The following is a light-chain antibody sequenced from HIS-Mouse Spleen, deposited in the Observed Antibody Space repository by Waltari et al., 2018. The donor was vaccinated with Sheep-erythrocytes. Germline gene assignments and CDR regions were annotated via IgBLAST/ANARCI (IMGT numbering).Light chain of an antibody. V-gene: IGLV2-11*01. CDR2: DVS. Sequence: QSALTQPRSVSGSPGQSVTIPCTGTSSDVGGYNYVSWYQQHPGKAPKLMIYDVSKRPSGVPDRFSGSKSGNTASLTISGLQAEDEADYYCQAWDSSTVVFGGGTKLTVL. J-gene: IGLJ2*01. CDR1: SSDVGGYNY. CDR3: QAWDSSTVV.